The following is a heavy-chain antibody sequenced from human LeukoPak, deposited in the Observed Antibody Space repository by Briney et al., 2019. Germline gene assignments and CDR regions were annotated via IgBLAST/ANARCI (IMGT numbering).Heavy chain of an antibody. V-gene: IGHV3-30*18. Sequence: GGSLRLSCVASGFIFSSYGMHWVRQAPGKGLEWVAVISYDGSNKYYADSVKGRFTISRDNSKNTLYLQMNSLRAEDTAVYYCAKAVDTAMVTGYFDYWGQGTLVTVSS. J-gene: IGHJ4*02. D-gene: IGHD5-18*01. CDR3: AKAVDTAMVTGYFDY. CDR2: ISYDGSNK. CDR1: GFIFSSYG.